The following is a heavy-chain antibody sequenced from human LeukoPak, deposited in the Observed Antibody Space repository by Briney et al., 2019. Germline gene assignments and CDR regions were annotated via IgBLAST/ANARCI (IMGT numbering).Heavy chain of an antibody. CDR3: ATYYDSSGRIDY. CDR2: IYYSGST. V-gene: IGHV4-59*12. J-gene: IGHJ4*02. CDR1: GGSISSYY. D-gene: IGHD3-22*01. Sequence: SETLSLTCTVSGGSISSYYWSWIRQPPGKGLEWIGYIYYSGSTNYNPSLKSRVTISVDTSKNQFSLKLSSVTAADTAVYYCATYYDSSGRIDYWGQGTLVTVSS.